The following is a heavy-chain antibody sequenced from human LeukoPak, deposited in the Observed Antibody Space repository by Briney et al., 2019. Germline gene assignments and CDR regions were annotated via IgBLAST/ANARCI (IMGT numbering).Heavy chain of an antibody. Sequence: PGRSLRLSCAASGFTFSSYAMHWVRQAPGKGLEWVAFISFDGSNKYYADSVKGRFTISRDNSKNTLYLQMNSLKPEDMAVYYCARGGGYSSSALDWFDPWGQGTLVTVSS. CDR3: ARGGGYSSSALDWFDP. V-gene: IGHV3-30-3*01. CDR1: GFTFSSYA. CDR2: ISFDGSNK. D-gene: IGHD6-6*01. J-gene: IGHJ5*02.